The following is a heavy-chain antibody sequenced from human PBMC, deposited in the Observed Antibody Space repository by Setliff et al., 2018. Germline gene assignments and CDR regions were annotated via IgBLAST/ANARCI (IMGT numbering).Heavy chain of an antibody. CDR2: IIPIFGTA. CDR3: ARISGNDDILTGYSVGYYFDY. CDR1: GYTFTSYG. D-gene: IGHD3-9*01. J-gene: IGHJ4*02. V-gene: IGHV1-69*13. Sequence: SVKVSCKASGYTFTSYGISWVRQAPGQGLEWMGGIIPIFGTANYAQKFQGRVTITADESTSTAYMELSSLRSEDTAVYYCARISGNDDILTGYSVGYYFDYWGQGTLVTVSS.